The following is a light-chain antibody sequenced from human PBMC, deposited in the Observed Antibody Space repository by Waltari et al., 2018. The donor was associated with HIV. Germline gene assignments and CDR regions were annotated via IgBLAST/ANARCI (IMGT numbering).Light chain of an antibody. J-gene: IGKJ5*01. CDR2: GAS. CDR3: QQYVTSPIT. Sequence: EIVLTQSPGTLSLSPGDRATLSCRASQSVSSNYLAWYQQKPGQAPRLLIYGASGRATGIPDRFSGSGSGTDFTLTISRLEPEDLAVFYCQQYVTSPITFGQGTRLEI. V-gene: IGKV3-20*01. CDR1: QSVSSNY.